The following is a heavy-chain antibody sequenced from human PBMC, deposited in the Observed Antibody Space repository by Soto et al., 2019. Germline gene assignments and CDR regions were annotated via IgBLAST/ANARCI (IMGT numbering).Heavy chain of an antibody. CDR2: ISSSSYI. J-gene: IGHJ4*02. CDR3: ASAGYDYVWGSYRPFDY. CDR1: VFTFSSYS. Sequence: WWSLRLSCSASVFTFSSYSMNWLRQAPGKGLEWVSSISSSSYIYYADSVKGRFTISRDNAKNSLYLQMNSLRAEDTAVYYCASAGYDYVWGSYRPFDYWGQGTLVTVSS. D-gene: IGHD3-16*02. V-gene: IGHV3-21*01.